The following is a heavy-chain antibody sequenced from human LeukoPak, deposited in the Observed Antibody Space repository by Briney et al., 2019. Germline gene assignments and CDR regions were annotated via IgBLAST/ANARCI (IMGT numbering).Heavy chain of an antibody. J-gene: IGHJ5*02. V-gene: IGHV1-46*01. CDR2: INPSGGST. CDR3: ARDRQFGVVKGNWFDP. D-gene: IGHD3-3*01. Sequence: ASVKVSCKASGYTFTSYYMHWVRQAHGQGLEWMGIINPSGGSTSYAQKFQGRVTMTRDTSTSTVYMELSSLRSEDTAVYYCARDRQFGVVKGNWFDPWGQGTLVTVSS. CDR1: GYTFTSYY.